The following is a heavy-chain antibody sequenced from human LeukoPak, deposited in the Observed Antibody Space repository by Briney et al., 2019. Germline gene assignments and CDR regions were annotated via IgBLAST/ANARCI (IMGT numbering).Heavy chain of an antibody. CDR3: ARGYTGSYGEVP. V-gene: IGHV1-46*01. CDR2: INPSGGTT. J-gene: IGHJ4*02. CDR1: GYTFTSYY. Sequence: GASVKVSCKASGYTFTSYYIHWVRQAPGQGLEWMGIINPSGGTTSYAQKFQGRVTMTRDTSISTAYMELSRLNSDDTAVYYCARGYTGSYGEVPWGQGTLVTVSS. D-gene: IGHD1-26*01.